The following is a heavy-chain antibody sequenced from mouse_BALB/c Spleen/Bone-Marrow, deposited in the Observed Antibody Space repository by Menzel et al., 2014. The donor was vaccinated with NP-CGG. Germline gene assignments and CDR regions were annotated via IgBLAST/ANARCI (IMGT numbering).Heavy chain of an antibody. J-gene: IGHJ2*01. CDR2: INPSNGGT. Sequence: VQLQQSGAELVRPGVSGKLSCKASGYTFTSYWMHWIKQRPEQGLERIREINPSNGGTNYNEKFKSKATLTIDKSSSTAYMQLSSLTSEDSAVYYCARSGDGYYVDYFDYWGQGTTLTVSP. V-gene: IGHV1S81*02. CDR1: GYTFTSYW. D-gene: IGHD2-3*01. CDR3: ARSGDGYYVDYFDY.